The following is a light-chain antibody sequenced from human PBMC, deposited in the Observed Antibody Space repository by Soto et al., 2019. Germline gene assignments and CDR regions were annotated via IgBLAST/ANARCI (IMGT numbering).Light chain of an antibody. CDR2: AAS. J-gene: IGKJ1*01. Sequence: DIPLTQSPSFVSASIGDKVTITCRASQGISSYLAWYQQKPGKAPKLLIYAASTLQGGVPSRFSGSGSGTEFTLTISSLQPEDFATYYCQQLNSYPWTFGQGTKVEIK. CDR1: QGISSY. V-gene: IGKV1-9*01. CDR3: QQLNSYPWT.